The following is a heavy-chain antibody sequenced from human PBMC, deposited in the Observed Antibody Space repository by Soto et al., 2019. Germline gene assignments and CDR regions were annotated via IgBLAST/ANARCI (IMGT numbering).Heavy chain of an antibody. CDR1: GFTFSSYG. Sequence: QVQLVESGGGVVQPGRSLRLSCAASGFTFSSYGMHWVRQAPGKGLEWVAVIWYDGSNKYYADSVKGRFTISRDNSKNTLYLQMNSLRAEDTAVYYCARKAYSNYDSNYYYYYGMDVWGQGTTVTVSS. CDR3: ARKAYSNYDSNYYYYYGMDV. D-gene: IGHD4-4*01. J-gene: IGHJ6*02. CDR2: IWYDGSNK. V-gene: IGHV3-33*01.